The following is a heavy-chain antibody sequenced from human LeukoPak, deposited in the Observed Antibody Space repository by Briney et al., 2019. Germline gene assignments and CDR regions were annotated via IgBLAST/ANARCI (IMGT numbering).Heavy chain of an antibody. Sequence: ASVKVSCKASGYTFTCYYMHWVRQAPGQGLEWMGWFNPNSGGTNYAQKFQGRVTMTRDTSISTAYMELSRLRSDDTAVYYCARDPPGRSPVDYWGQGTLVTVSS. CDR3: ARDPPGRSPVDY. D-gene: IGHD4-17*01. V-gene: IGHV1-2*02. J-gene: IGHJ4*02. CDR1: GYTFTCYY. CDR2: FNPNSGGT.